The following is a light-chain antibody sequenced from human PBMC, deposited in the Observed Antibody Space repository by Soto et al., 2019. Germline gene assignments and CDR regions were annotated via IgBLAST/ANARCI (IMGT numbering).Light chain of an antibody. CDR1: SSDVGGYNY. J-gene: IGLJ1*01. CDR2: DVS. V-gene: IGLV2-14*01. CDR3: SSYTTSSTYV. Sequence: QSALTQPASVSGSPGQSIAISCTRTSSDVGGYNYVSWYQQHPGKAPKLILCDVSNRPSGVSDRFSGSKSGNTASLTISGLQTEDEADYYCSSYTTSSTYVFGTGTKVTVL.